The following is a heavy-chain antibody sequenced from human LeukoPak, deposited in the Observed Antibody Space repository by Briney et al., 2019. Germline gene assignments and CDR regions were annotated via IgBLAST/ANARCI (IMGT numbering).Heavy chain of an antibody. J-gene: IGHJ4*02. V-gene: IGHV3-7*01. CDR2: INQDGSVK. CDR1: GFTFTNYW. CDR3: ARIGYSSSSEDY. Sequence: GGSLRLSCAASGFTFTNYWMSWVRQAPGKGLEWVANINQDGSVKYYMDSVKGRITISRDNAKNSLYLQINSLRVEDTAVYYCARIGYSSSSEDYWGQGTLVTVSS. D-gene: IGHD6-6*01.